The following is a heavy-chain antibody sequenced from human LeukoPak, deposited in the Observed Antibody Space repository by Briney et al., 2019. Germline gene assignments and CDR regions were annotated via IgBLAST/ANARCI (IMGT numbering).Heavy chain of an antibody. J-gene: IGHJ1*01. CDR2: ISAYNGYT. V-gene: IGHV1-18*01. Sequence: ASVKVSCKASGYTFTSYGISWVRQAPGQGLEWMGWISAYNGYTDYAQKLQFRVTMTTDTSTSTAYMELRSLRSDDTAVYYCARDKAVTTEVTQHFQHWGQGTLVTVSS. D-gene: IGHD4-23*01. CDR3: ARDKAVTTEVTQHFQH. CDR1: GYTFTSYG.